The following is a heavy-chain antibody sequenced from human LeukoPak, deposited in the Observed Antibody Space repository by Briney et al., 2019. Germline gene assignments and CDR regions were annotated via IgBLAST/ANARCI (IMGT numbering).Heavy chain of an antibody. D-gene: IGHD2-2*01. CDR2: MNPNSGNT. V-gene: IGHV1-8*01. CDR1: GYTFTSYD. Sequence: ASVKVSCKASGYTFTSYDMNWVRQATGQGLEWMGWMNPNSGNTGYAQKFQGRVTMTRNTSISTAYMELSSLRSEDTAVYYCARRGSPYRSSTSCYFIFHYYYGMDVWGQGTTVTVSS. CDR3: ARRGSPYRSSTSCYFIFHYYYGMDV. J-gene: IGHJ6*02.